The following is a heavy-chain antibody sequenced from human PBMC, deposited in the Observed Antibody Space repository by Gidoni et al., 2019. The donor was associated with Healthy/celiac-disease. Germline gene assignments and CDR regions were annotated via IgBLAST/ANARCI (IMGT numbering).Heavy chain of an antibody. Sequence: QVQLVQSGAEVKKPGSSVKVSCKASGGPFSSYAISWVRQAPGQGLEWMGGIIPIFGTANYAQKFQGRVTITADKSTSTAYMELSSLRSEDTAVYYCAREKRPPKIGYCSSTSCYYFDYWGQGTLVTVSS. CDR3: AREKRPPKIGYCSSTSCYYFDY. V-gene: IGHV1-69*06. CDR2: IIPIFGTA. J-gene: IGHJ4*02. CDR1: GGPFSSYA. D-gene: IGHD2-2*01.